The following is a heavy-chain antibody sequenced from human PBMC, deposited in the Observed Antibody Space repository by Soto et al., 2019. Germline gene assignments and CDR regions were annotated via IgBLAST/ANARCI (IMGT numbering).Heavy chain of an antibody. D-gene: IGHD6-19*01. J-gene: IGHJ5*01. CDR1: GFMFGSYA. V-gene: IGHV3-23*01. CDR3: AKARKYSSPYDS. CDR2: ISGGGSTT. Sequence: GGSLRLSCATSGFMFGSYAMNWVRQAPGKGLEWVSVISGGGSTTNYADSVRGRLTTSRDSSTDTVYLQMYSLRVEDTAVYYCAKARKYSSPYDSWGQGTLVTVSS.